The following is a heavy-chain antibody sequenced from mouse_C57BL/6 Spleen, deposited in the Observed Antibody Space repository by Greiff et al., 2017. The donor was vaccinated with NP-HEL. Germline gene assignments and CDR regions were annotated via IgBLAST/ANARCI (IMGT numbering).Heavy chain of an antibody. V-gene: IGHV10-3*01. CDR1: GFTFNTYA. CDR2: IRSKSSNYAT. J-gene: IGHJ4*01. D-gene: IGHD1-1*01. CDR3: VRNPLYGSSPYYAMDY. Sequence: DVQLVESGGGLVQPKGSLKLSCAASGFTFNTYAMHWVRQAPGKGLEWVARIRSKSSNYATYYADSVKDRFTISRDDSQSMLYLQMNNLKTEDTAMYYCVRNPLYGSSPYYAMDYWGQGTSVTVSS.